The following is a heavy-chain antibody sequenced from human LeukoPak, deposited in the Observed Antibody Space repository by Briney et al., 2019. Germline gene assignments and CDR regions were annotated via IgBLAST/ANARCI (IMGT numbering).Heavy chain of an antibody. J-gene: IGHJ5*02. CDR2: IDDDGADT. V-gene: IGHV3-74*01. D-gene: IGHD5-12*01. Sequence: GGSLRLSCAASGFPFSGYWMHWVRQAPGKGLVWVSRIDDDGADTTYADSVKGRFTISRDNAKNTLYLQMNSLRVEDTAVYYCARSASGYDAWGQGTLVTVSS. CDR3: ARSASGYDA. CDR1: GFPFSGYW.